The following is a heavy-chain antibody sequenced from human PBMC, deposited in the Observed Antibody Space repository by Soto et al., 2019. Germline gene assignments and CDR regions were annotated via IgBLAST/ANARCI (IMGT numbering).Heavy chain of an antibody. V-gene: IGHV1-69*13. J-gene: IGHJ4*02. CDR2: IIPILGTA. CDR3: ARGPGYNLDY. CDR1: RGTFSSYA. Sequence: SVKVYCKASRGTFSSYAIIWVRQAPGQGLEWMGGIIPILGTANYAQKFQGRVTITADESTSTAYMELSSLRSEDTAVYYCARGPGYNLDYWGQGTLVTVSS. D-gene: IGHD5-12*01.